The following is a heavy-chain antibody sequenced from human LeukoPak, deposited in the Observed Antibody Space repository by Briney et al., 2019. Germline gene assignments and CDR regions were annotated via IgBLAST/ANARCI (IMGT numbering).Heavy chain of an antibody. J-gene: IGHJ4*02. Sequence: GGSLRLSCAASGFTFSSYAMSWVRQAPGKGLEWVSVMSGSGGSTYYPNSVKGRFTISRDNSRDTLYLQMNSLRADDPAVYYCAKDFRGGQYGYGGGYFDCWGQGTLVTVSS. CDR3: AKDFRGGQYGYGGGYFDC. V-gene: IGHV3-23*01. D-gene: IGHD5-18*01. CDR1: GFTFSSYA. CDR2: MSGSGGST.